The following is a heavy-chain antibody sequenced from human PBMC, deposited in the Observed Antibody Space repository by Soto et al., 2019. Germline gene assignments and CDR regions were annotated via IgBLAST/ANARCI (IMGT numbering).Heavy chain of an antibody. CDR2: IYYSGST. CDR3: ARTIVGATTGLYAFDI. J-gene: IGHJ3*02. D-gene: IGHD1-26*01. Sequence: QVQLQESGPGLVKPSQTLSLTCTVSGGSISSGDYYWSWIRQPPGKGLEWIGYIYYSGSTYYNPSLKSRVTISVDTSKNQFSLKLSPVTAADTAVYYWARTIVGATTGLYAFDIWGQGTMVTVPS. V-gene: IGHV4-30-4*01. CDR1: GGSISSGDYY.